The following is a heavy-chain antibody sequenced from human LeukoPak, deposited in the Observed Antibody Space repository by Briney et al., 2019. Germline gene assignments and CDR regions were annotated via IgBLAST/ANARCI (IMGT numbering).Heavy chain of an antibody. CDR3: ARDHYDILTGYHSFDY. Sequence: SETLSLTCTVSGGSISSYYWSWIRQPPGKGLEWIGYIYYSGSTNYNPSLKSRVTISVDTSKNQFSLKLSSVTAADTAVYYCARDHYDILTGYHSFDYWGQGTLVTVSS. J-gene: IGHJ4*02. D-gene: IGHD3-9*01. CDR1: GGSISSYY. V-gene: IGHV4-59*01. CDR2: IYYSGST.